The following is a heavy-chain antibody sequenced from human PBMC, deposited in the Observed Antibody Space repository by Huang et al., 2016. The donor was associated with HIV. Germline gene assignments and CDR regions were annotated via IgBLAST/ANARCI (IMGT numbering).Heavy chain of an antibody. D-gene: IGHD6-13*01. Sequence: VQLVESGGGVVQPGRYLRISCAASGFTFSSYGMHWVRKAPGKGLAWVALISYDGKTKYYADSGKGRFSISRDNSKTTVYLQLNSLRVEDTAVYYCAKGGSAAAVLDFWGQGTLVTVSS. CDR2: ISYDGKTK. CDR3: AKGGSAAAVLDF. J-gene: IGHJ4*02. CDR1: GFTFSSYG. V-gene: IGHV3-30*18.